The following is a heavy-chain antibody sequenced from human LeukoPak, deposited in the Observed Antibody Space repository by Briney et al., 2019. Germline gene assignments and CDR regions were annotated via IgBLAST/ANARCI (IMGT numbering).Heavy chain of an antibody. J-gene: IGHJ4*02. V-gene: IGHV1-18*01. CDR3: ARVAENVGAIGYYFDY. CDR2: ISAYNGNT. CDR1: GYTFTSYG. Sequence: ASVKVSCKASGYTFTSYGISWVRQAPGQGLEWMGWISAYNGNTNYAQKLQGRVTMTTDTSTSTAYMELRSLRSDDTAVYYCARVAENVGAIGYYFDYWGQGTLVTVSS. D-gene: IGHD1-26*01.